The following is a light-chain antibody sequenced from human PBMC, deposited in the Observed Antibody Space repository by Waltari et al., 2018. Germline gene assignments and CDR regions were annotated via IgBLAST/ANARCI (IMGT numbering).Light chain of an antibody. Sequence: DIQMTQSPSTLSASVGDRVIFSCRASQSIGKWLAWYQQKPGKAPKLLIYKASTLESGVPSRFSGSGSGTAFTLTISSLQPEDFATYYCQQYNSYSLLSFGGGTKVEIK. CDR2: KAS. V-gene: IGKV1-5*03. CDR1: QSIGKW. J-gene: IGKJ4*01. CDR3: QQYNSYSLLS.